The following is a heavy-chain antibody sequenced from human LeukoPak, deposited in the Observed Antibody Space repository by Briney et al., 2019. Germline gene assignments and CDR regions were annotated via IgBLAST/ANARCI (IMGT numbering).Heavy chain of an antibody. CDR1: GGSVGSSKYL. V-gene: IGHV4-39*07. J-gene: IGHJ1*01. D-gene: IGHD2-8*01. CDR2: ISYSGNT. CDR3: AGLGVMVLVYQSES. Sequence: PSETLSLTCAVSGGSVGSSKYLWGWIRQPPGKELEWIGSISYSGNTDYNPSLKSRVTLSVDTSKNQFSLKLTSVTAADSAVYYCAGLGVMVLVYQSESWGQGTPVTVSS.